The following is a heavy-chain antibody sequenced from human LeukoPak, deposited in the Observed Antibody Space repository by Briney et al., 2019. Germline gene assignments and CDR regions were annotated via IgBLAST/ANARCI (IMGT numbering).Heavy chain of an antibody. V-gene: IGHV3-23*01. CDR2: ITGNGGST. Sequence: GGSLRLSCAASGFTFSTYAINWVRQVPGKGLEWVSSITGNGGSTYLADSVKGRFTISRDNSRGTLYLQMNSLRAEDTAVYYCAKATLGSCSGARCYPFDYWGQGTLVTVSS. CDR3: AKATLGSCSGARCYPFDY. CDR1: GFTFSTYA. J-gene: IGHJ4*02. D-gene: IGHD2-15*01.